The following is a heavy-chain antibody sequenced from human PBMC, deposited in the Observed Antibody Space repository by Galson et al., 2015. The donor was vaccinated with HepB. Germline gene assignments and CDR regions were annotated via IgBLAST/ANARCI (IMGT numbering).Heavy chain of an antibody. CDR1: GFTFSSYT. Sequence: SLRLSCAASGFTFSSYTMNWVRQAPGKGLEWVSSIRSSSSYIYYADSVKGRFTISSDHAKNSLYLQMNSLRAEDTAVYYCARDPIVWFGTHGDYWGQGTLVTVSS. J-gene: IGHJ4*02. CDR2: IRSSSSYI. D-gene: IGHD3-10*01. CDR3: ARDPIVWFGTHGDY. V-gene: IGHV3-21*01.